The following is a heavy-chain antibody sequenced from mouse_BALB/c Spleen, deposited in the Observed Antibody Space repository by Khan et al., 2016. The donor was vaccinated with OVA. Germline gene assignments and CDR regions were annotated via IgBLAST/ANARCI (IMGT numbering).Heavy chain of an antibody. Sequence: QMQLEESGAELVRPGTSVKISCKASGYTFTDFWLGWIKQRPGHGLEWIGDISPGGGYINYNEKFKGKATLTADTSSSTAFIQLSSMTSEDSAVYFCAREGSNYGIYAMDYWGQGTSVTVSS. V-gene: IGHV1-63*02. CDR2: ISPGGGYI. J-gene: IGHJ4*01. CDR1: GYTFTDFW. D-gene: IGHD2-5*01. CDR3: AREGSNYGIYAMDY.